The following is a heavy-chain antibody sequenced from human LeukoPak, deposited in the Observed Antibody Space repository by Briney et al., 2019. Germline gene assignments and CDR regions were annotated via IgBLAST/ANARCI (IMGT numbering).Heavy chain of an antibody. CDR1: GMTFTNAW. CDR2: ITSTYNGGTT. CDR3: TTGIAVAGY. D-gene: IGHD6-19*01. Sequence: GGSLRLSCAASGMTFTNAWMSWVRQAPGKGLEWVGRITSTYNGGTTDYAAPVKGRFTISRDDSKNTLYLQMNSLKTEDTAVYYCTTGIAVAGYWGQGTLVTVSS. J-gene: IGHJ4*02. V-gene: IGHV3-15*01.